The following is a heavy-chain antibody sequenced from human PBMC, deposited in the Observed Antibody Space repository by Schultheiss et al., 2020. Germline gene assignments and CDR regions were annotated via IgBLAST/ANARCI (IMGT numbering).Heavy chain of an antibody. J-gene: IGHJ5*02. CDR2: ISMISTTI. CDR1: GFTFTDYY. V-gene: IGHV3-11*04. Sequence: GGSLRLSCAASGFTFTDYYMSWIRQTPGKGLELISYISMISTTIYYADSVKGRLTISRDNAKNSLYLQVNSLRAEDTAVYYCARRGSGRTGWFDPWGQGTLVTVSS. CDR3: ARRGSGRTGWFDP. D-gene: IGHD3-10*01.